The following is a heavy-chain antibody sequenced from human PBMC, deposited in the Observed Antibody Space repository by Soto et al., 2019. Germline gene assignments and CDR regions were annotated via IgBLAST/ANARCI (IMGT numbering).Heavy chain of an antibody. J-gene: IGHJ4*02. D-gene: IGHD3-16*02. V-gene: IGHV3-23*01. CDR2: ISGSGENT. CDR1: GFSFSIYA. Sequence: EVQLLESGGGLVQPGGSLRLSCAASGFSFSIYAMSWVRQAPGKGLEWVSGISGSGENTYYADSVKGRFTISRDNSKNTLYLQMNNLRVEDKAVYYCADGGEWSFNFEYRGQGTLVTVFS. CDR3: ADGGEWSFNFEY.